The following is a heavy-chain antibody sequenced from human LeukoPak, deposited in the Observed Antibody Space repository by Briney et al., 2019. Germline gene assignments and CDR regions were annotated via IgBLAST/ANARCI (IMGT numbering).Heavy chain of an antibody. CDR2: ISYDGSNK. Sequence: GGSLRLSCAASGFTFSSYGMHWVRQAPGKGLEWVAVISYDGSNKYYADSVKGRFTISRDNSKNTLYLQMNSLRAEDTAVYYCAKGRAVAGNLAGYWGREPWSPSPQ. J-gene: IGHJ4*02. V-gene: IGHV3-30*18. D-gene: IGHD6-13*01. CDR3: AKGRAVAGNLAGY. CDR1: GFTFSSYG.